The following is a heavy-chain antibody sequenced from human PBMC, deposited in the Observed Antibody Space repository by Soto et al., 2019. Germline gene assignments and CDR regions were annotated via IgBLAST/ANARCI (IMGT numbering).Heavy chain of an antibody. Sequence: QVQLVQSGAEVKKPGASVKVSCKASGYTFTSYGISWVRQAPGQGLEWMGWISAYNGNTNYAQKLQGRVTMTTDTPTSTAYMEWRSRGSAARAWYYFGRVRVNGNGVLGAPGGWEDSQNWGRAPL. J-gene: IGHJ1*01. V-gene: IGHV1-18*01. CDR3: GRVRVNGNGVLGAPGGWEDSQN. D-gene: IGHD1-1*01. CDR1: GYTFTSYG. CDR2: ISAYNGNT.